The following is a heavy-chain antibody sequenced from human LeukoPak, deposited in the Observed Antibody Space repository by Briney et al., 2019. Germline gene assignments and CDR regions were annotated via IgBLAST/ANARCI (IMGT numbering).Heavy chain of an antibody. CDR2: IKQDGSQT. D-gene: IGHD3-22*01. Sequence: GGSLRLSCAASGFTFSSYWMSWVRQVPRKGLEWVANIKQDGSQTYYGGSVKGRFTISRDNVKNSLYLQMNSLTAEDTAVYYCARDKGDYDTSGSLFVFGGQGTLVTVSS. J-gene: IGHJ4*02. CDR1: GFTFSSYW. V-gene: IGHV3-7*03. CDR3: ARDKGDYDTSGSLFVF.